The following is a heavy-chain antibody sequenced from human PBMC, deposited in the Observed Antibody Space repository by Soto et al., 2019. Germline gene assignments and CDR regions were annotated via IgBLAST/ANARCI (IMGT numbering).Heavy chain of an antibody. CDR2: INHSGST. CDR3: ASSRPINCSSTSCYASY. D-gene: IGHD2-2*01. Sequence: QVQLQQWGAGLLKPSETLSLTCAVYGGSFSGYYWSWIRQPPGKGLEWIGEINHSGSTNYNPSLKSRVTISVDTSKNQFSLKLSSVTAADTAVYYCASSRPINCSSTSCYASYWGQGTLVTVSS. V-gene: IGHV4-34*01. J-gene: IGHJ4*02. CDR1: GGSFSGYY.